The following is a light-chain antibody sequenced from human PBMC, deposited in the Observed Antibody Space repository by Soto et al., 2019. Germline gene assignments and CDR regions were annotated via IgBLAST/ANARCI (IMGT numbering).Light chain of an antibody. CDR3: QQYGCSSWT. CDR2: GAS. J-gene: IGKJ1*01. V-gene: IGKV3-20*01. Sequence: EIVLTQSTATLSLSAGERATLSCGASQSVSSSYLAWYQQQHGQAPRLLIYGASSRATGIPDRFSGSGYGTDFNLTISRLETEDFAVYYCQQYGCSSWTFGQGTKVDIK. CDR1: QSVSSSY.